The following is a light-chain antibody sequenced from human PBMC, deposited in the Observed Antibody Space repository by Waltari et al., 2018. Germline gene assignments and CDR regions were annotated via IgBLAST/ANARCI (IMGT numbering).Light chain of an antibody. Sequence: DIQMTQSPSSLSASLGDSVTITCRASQSISSYLNWYQQKPGVAPKLLIYAASSLRNGVPSRFSGSGSGTDFSLTISSLQPEDFATYYCQQSFSTPLTFGGGTKGEIK. CDR1: QSISSY. J-gene: IGKJ4*01. CDR3: QQSFSTPLT. CDR2: AAS. V-gene: IGKV1-39*01.